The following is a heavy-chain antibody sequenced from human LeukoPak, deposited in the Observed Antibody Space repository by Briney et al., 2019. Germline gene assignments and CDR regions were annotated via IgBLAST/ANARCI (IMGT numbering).Heavy chain of an antibody. CDR3: ARDTYYYGSGSYSYDY. Sequence: PSETPSLTCTVSGGSISSYYWSWIRQPAGKGLEWIGRIYTSGSTNYNPSLKSRVTMSVDTSKNQFSLKLSSVTAADTAVYYCARDTYYYGSGSYSYDYWGQGTLVTVSS. CDR2: IYTSGST. D-gene: IGHD3-10*01. V-gene: IGHV4-4*07. CDR1: GGSISSYY. J-gene: IGHJ4*02.